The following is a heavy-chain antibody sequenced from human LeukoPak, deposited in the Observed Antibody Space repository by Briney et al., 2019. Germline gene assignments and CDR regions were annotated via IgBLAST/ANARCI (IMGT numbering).Heavy chain of an antibody. V-gene: IGHV4-34*01. CDR2: INHSGST. J-gene: IGHJ3*02. D-gene: IGHD6-13*01. CDR1: GGSFSGYY. Sequence: SETLSLTCAVYGGSFSGYYWSWIRQPPGKGLEWIGEINHSGSTNYNPSLKSRVTISVDTSKNQFSLKLSSVTAADTAVYYCARVPLAAAGKGGGAFDIWGQGTMVTVSS. CDR3: ARVPLAAAGKGGGAFDI.